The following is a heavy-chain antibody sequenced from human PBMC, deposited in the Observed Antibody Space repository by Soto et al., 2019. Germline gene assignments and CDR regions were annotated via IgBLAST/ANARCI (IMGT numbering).Heavy chain of an antibody. V-gene: IGHV3-30*18. CDR2: IAYDGNET. CDR3: GKDVGDYVPYDSGVDV. Sequence: QVQLVESGGGVVQPGTSLRLSCAASGFTFKTHAMHWVRQAPGKGLEWMAVIAYDGNETLYADSVKGRFTISRDNSKNALYLQINTLRNEDTAVYYCGKDVGDYVPYDSGVDVWGQGTTVTVSS. J-gene: IGHJ6*02. CDR1: GFTFKTHA. D-gene: IGHD1-26*01.